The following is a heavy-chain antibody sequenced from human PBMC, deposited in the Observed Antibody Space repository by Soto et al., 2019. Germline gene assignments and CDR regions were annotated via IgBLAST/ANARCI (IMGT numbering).Heavy chain of an antibody. V-gene: IGHV3-21*01. J-gene: IGHJ3*01. CDR3: SRGGGYYYGSGTDAYDV. CDR2: ISGSSTYI. D-gene: IGHD3-10*01. CDR1: GFTFSNYI. Sequence: EVQLLESGGGLVKPGGSLRLSCAASGFTFSNYIMNWVRQPPGQGLEWVASISGSSTYIYYADSLKGRIAISRDNAKNSLSLELNTLRVEDTAVYYCSRGGGYYYGSGTDAYDVWGPGTLVTVSS.